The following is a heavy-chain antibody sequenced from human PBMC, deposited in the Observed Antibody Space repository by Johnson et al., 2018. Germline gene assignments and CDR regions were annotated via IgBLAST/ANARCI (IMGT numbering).Heavy chain of an antibody. Sequence: VQLVQSGGGLVQPGGSLRLSCAASGFTFSNSWMHWVRQAPGKGLLWVSHMSTAGNSIRYADSVKGRFTISRDTAKNTLYLQMNNLGAEDTAGYYCARDRSRGRDIINWYFDLWGRGTLVTVSS. J-gene: IGHJ2*01. CDR3: ARDRSRGRDIINWYFDL. D-gene: IGHD2-21*01. CDR1: GFTFSNSW. V-gene: IGHV3-74*01. CDR2: MSTAGNSI.